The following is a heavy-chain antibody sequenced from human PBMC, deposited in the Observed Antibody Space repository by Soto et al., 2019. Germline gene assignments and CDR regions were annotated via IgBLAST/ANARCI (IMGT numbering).Heavy chain of an antibody. CDR2: IVGSGGST. CDR3: AKGAPGRVQTYGMDV. J-gene: IGHJ6*02. CDR1: GFTFSDYA. Sequence: GGSLRLSCAASGFTFSDYAINWVRQAPGKGLEWVSAIVGSGGSTYYADSVKGRFTISRDNSKNTLYLQMNSLRAEDTAIYYCAKGAPGRVQTYGMDVWGQGTTVTISS. D-gene: IGHD1-1*01. V-gene: IGHV3-23*01.